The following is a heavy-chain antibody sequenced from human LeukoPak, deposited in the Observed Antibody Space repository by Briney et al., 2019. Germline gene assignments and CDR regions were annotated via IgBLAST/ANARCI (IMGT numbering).Heavy chain of an antibody. CDR2: IYYSGST. J-gene: IGHJ5*02. V-gene: IGHV4-59*01. Sequence: PETLSLTCTVSGGSISSYYWSWIRQPPGKGLEWIGYIYYSGSTNYNPSLKSRVTISVDTSKNQFSLKLSSVTAADTAVYYCARDTSSQQLAPFDPWGQGTLVTVSS. CDR1: GGSISSYY. CDR3: ARDTSSQQLAPFDP. D-gene: IGHD6-13*01.